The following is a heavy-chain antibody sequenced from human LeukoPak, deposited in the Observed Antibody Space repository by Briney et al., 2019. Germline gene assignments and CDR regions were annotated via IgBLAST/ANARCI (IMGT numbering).Heavy chain of an antibody. CDR3: ARDRGIDY. CDR2: IKQDGSET. V-gene: IGHV3-7*03. Sequence: GGSLRLPCAASGFTFSNYWMSWVRQAPGKGLEWVANIKQDGSETCYVDSVKGRFTISRDNAKNSLCLQMNSLRAEDTAVYYCARDRGIDYWGQGTLVTVSS. D-gene: IGHD3-16*01. CDR1: GFTFSNYW. J-gene: IGHJ4*02.